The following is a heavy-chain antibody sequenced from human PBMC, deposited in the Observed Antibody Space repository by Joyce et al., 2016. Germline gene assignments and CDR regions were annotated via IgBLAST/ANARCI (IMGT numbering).Heavy chain of an antibody. V-gene: IGHV4-34*01. CDR2: INDAGGA. CDR3: ARERGRYCTGGTCPRGNWFDP. J-gene: IGHJ5*02. D-gene: IGHD2-8*02. Sequence: QVELKQWGAGLLKPSETLSLTCAVYGGSFSNYYWSWIRQSPGKGLEWIGEINDAGGANYNPSLKSRVTISIDTSKKQFSRILTSVTAADRAVYYCARERGRYCTGGTCPRGNWFDPWGQGTLVAVSS. CDR1: GGSFSNYY.